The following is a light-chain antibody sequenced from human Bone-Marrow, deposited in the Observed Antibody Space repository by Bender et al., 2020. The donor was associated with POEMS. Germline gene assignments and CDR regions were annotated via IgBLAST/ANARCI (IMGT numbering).Light chain of an antibody. Sequence: QSALTQPASVSGSPGQSITISCTGTSSDLGNYNYVSWYQQHPDKAPKLMIYDVVDRPSGVSNRFSASKSGNTASLTISGLQAEDEAHYYCSSYSIISTVVFGGGTKLTVL. CDR2: DVV. J-gene: IGLJ3*02. CDR1: SSDLGNYNY. V-gene: IGLV2-14*03. CDR3: SSYSIISTVV.